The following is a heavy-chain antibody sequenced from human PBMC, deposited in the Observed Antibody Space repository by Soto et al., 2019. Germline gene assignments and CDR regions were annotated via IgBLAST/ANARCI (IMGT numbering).Heavy chain of an antibody. CDR3: ARSRGSYYSNFDS. CDR2: ISAYNGNT. D-gene: IGHD3-10*01. J-gene: IGHJ4*02. Sequence: ASVKVSCKASGYTFTSYGISWVRQAPGQGLEWMGWISAYNGNTNYAQKLQGRVTMTTDTSTSTAYMVLTGLTSEDTAVYYCARSRGSYYSNFDSWGQGTLVTVSS. V-gene: IGHV1-18*01. CDR1: GYTFTSYG.